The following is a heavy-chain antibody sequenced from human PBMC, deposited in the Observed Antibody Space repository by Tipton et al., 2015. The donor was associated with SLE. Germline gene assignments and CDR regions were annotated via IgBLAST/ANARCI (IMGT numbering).Heavy chain of an antibody. CDR1: RFTFGSYW. J-gene: IGHJ4*02. CDR2: ISSSSSYI. V-gene: IGHV3-21*03. Sequence: SLRLSCAASRFTFGSYWMAWVRQAPGKGLEWVSSISSSSSYIYYADSVKGRFTISRDNAKNSLYLQMNSLRAEDTAVYYCARDPPYSSGCSDYWGQGTLVTVSS. D-gene: IGHD6-19*01. CDR3: ARDPPYSSGCSDY.